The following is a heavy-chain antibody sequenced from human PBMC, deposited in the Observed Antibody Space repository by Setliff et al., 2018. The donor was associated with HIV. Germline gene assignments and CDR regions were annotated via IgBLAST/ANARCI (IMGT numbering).Heavy chain of an antibody. CDR2: INPNSGDT. V-gene: IGHV1-2*06. D-gene: IGHD5-12*01. CDR3: ARGKTWLRFLDY. J-gene: IGHJ4*02. Sequence: ASVKVSCKASGYTFTGYYMHWVRQAPGQGLEWMGRINPNSGDTDYRQKFQGRVTVTMDTSTSTAYMELRSLKSDDTAVYYCARGKTWLRFLDYWGQGTLVTVSS. CDR1: GYTFTGYY.